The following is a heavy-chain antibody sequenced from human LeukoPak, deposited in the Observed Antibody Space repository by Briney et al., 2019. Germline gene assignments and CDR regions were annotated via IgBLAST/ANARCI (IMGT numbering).Heavy chain of an antibody. V-gene: IGHV4-34*01. CDR3: ARQLAVAGREPQH. J-gene: IGHJ1*01. CDR1: GGSFSGYY. Sequence: PSETLSLTCAVYGGSFSGYYWSWIRQPPGKGLEWIGEINHSGSTNYNPSLKSRVTISVDTSKNQFSLKLSSVTAADTAVYYCARQLAVAGREPQHWGQGTLVTVPS. D-gene: IGHD6-19*01. CDR2: INHSGST.